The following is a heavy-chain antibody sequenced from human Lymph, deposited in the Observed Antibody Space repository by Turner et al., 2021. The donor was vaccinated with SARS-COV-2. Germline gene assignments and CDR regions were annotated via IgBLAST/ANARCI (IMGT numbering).Heavy chain of an antibody. Sequence: QVQLVESGGGVVQPGRSLRLSCAASGFTFSSYAMHWVRQAPGKGLEWVALISYDGINKYYADSVKGRFTISRDNSKNTLYLQMNSLRAEDTAVYYCAKDPNWYVLSAVDYWGQGTLVTVSS. J-gene: IGHJ4*02. CDR1: GFTFSSYA. CDR3: AKDPNWYVLSAVDY. CDR2: ISYDGINK. D-gene: IGHD1-1*01. V-gene: IGHV3-30-3*01.